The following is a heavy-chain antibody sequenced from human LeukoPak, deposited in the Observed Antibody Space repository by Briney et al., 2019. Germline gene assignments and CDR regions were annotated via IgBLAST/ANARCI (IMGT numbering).Heavy chain of an antibody. Sequence: EPGRSLRLSCAASGFTFSSYAMHWVRQAPGKGLEWVAVISYDGSNKYYADSVKGRLTISRDNSKNTLYLQMNSLRAEDTAVYYCARDSSIAAAGTLDYWGQGTLVTVSS. D-gene: IGHD6-13*01. V-gene: IGHV3-30*04. CDR3: ARDSSIAAAGTLDY. J-gene: IGHJ4*02. CDR1: GFTFSSYA. CDR2: ISYDGSNK.